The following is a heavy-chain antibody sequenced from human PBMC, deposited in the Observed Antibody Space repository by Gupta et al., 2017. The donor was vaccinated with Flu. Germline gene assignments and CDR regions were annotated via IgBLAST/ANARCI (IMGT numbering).Heavy chain of an antibody. D-gene: IGHD2-2*01. CDR3: AKDGPWTASCPYYCYYMDV. Sequence: QMQLVESGGGAGQCGTSWRASCAQSGFTFSSLVMHWARQVPGKGMEWVADVASDGSHKDYADSVRGRFTISRDNSKNTLSLEMDSLRVEDTAVYYCAKDGPWTASCPYYCYYMDVWGKGTTVTVSS. J-gene: IGHJ6*03. CDR1: GFTFSSLV. CDR2: VASDGSHK. V-gene: IGHV3-30*18.